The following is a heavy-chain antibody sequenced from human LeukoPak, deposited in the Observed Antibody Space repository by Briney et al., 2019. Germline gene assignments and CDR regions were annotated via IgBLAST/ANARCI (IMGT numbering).Heavy chain of an antibody. CDR3: AKEYYDFWSGYPHDY. J-gene: IGHJ4*02. CDR1: GFTFSSYG. CDR2: IRYDGSNK. Sequence: GGSLRLSCAASGFTFSSYGMHWVRQAPGKGLEWVAFIRYDGSNKYYADSVKGRFTISRDNSKNTLYLQMNSLRAEDTGVYYCAKEYYDFWSGYPHDYWGQGTLVTVSS. V-gene: IGHV3-30*02. D-gene: IGHD3-3*01.